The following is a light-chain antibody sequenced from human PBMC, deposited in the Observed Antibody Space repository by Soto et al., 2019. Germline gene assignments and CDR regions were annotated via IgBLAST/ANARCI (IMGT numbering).Light chain of an antibody. Sequence: QSALTQPASVSGSPGQSITISCTGTSSDVGGYTYVSWFQQHPGKAPKLMIYEVSNRPSGVSDRFSGSKSGNTASLTISGLQAEDEADYYFSSFTTTSTRVFGGGTKLTVL. CDR3: SSFTTTSTRV. V-gene: IGLV2-14*01. J-gene: IGLJ3*02. CDR2: EVS. CDR1: SSDVGGYTY.